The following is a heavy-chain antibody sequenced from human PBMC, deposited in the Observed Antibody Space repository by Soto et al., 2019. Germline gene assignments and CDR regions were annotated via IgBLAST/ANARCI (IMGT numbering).Heavy chain of an antibody. V-gene: IGHV3-30*18. D-gene: IGHD3-3*01. CDR3: AKGLGFLEWLLWDYYYYGMDV. Sequence: PGGSLRLSCAASGFTFSSYGMHWVLQAPGKXLEWAAVISYDGSNKYYADSVKGRFTISRDNSKNTLYLQMNSLRAEDTAAYYCAKGLGFLEWLLWDYYYYGMDVWGQGTTVTVSS. CDR2: ISYDGSNK. J-gene: IGHJ6*02. CDR1: GFTFSSYG.